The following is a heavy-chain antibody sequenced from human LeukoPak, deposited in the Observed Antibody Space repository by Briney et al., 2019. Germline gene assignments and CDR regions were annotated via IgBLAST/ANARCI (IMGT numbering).Heavy chain of an antibody. CDR2: INPAGSDT. CDR1: GFTFSSYW. J-gene: IGHJ4*02. D-gene: IGHD2-2*01. Sequence: PGGSLRLSCAASGFTFSSYWMSWVRQAPGKGLEWVANINPAGSDTYYVDSVKGRFTISRDNAKQSTFLQMNSLRVEETALYYCVRWGVAADMQDWGQGTLVTVSS. CDR3: VRWGVAADMQD. V-gene: IGHV3-7*01.